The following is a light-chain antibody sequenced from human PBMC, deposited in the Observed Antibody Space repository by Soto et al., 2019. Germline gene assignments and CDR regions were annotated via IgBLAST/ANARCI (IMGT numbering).Light chain of an antibody. CDR1: QSVSSK. Sequence: DIEMTKSPATLYVSQEEVATLSCRASQSVSSKLAWYRLKPGQAPRLLIYGASTRATGLPDRFSGSASGADFTLTISRLEPEDIPVYYCLPSFPSWTFGQVSIVDIK. V-gene: IGKV3D-15*01. CDR2: GAS. J-gene: IGKJ1*01. CDR3: LPSFPSWT.